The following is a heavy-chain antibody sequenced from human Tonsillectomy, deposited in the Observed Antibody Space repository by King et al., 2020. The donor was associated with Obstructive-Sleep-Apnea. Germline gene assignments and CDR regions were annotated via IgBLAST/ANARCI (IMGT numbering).Heavy chain of an antibody. J-gene: IGHJ6*02. V-gene: IGHV4-30-4*07. CDR2: IYYNGST. CDR1: GGSISSGGNS. D-gene: IGHD3-10*01. Sequence: QLQESGPGLVKPSQTLSLSCAVSGGSISSGGNSWSWIRQPPGKGLEWIGYIYYNGSTYYNPSLKSRVTISVDTSKTQFSLKLSSVTAADTAVYYCARGFGFFFGSGSDRLPGDDYYGMDVWGQGTTVTVSS. CDR3: ARGFGFFFGSGSDRLPGDDYYGMDV.